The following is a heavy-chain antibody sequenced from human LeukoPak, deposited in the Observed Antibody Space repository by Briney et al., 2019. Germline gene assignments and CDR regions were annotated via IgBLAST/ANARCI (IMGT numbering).Heavy chain of an antibody. CDR3: ARPNSVLRFLEWPKGGYYYYYMDV. Sequence: GASVKVSCKASGYTFTSYDINWVRQATGQGLEWMGWMNPNSGNTGYAQKFQGRVTMTRNTSISTAYMELSSLRSEDTAVYYCARPNSVLRFLEWPKGGYYYYYMDVWAREPWSPSP. CDR2: MNPNSGNT. CDR1: GYTFTSYD. V-gene: IGHV1-8*01. J-gene: IGHJ6*03. D-gene: IGHD3-3*01.